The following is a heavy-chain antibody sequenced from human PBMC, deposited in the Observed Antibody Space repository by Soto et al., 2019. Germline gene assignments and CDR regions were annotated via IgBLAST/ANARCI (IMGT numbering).Heavy chain of an antibody. Sequence: EVQLVESGGGLVQPGGSLRLSCAASGFTVSSNYMSWVRQAPGKGLEWVSVIYSGGSTYYADSVKGRFTISRDNSKNTLYLQMNSLRAEDTAVYYCARDSGSSWWGKHNWFDPWGQGTLVTVSS. J-gene: IGHJ5*02. CDR3: ARDSGSSWWGKHNWFDP. CDR2: IYSGGST. D-gene: IGHD6-13*01. V-gene: IGHV3-66*01. CDR1: GFTVSSNY.